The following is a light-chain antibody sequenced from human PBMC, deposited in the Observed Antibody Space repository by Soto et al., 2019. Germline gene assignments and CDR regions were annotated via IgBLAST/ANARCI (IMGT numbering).Light chain of an antibody. Sequence: EIVMTQSPATLSVSPGDRATLSCRAGQSVSSNLAWYQQKPGQAPRLLIYGASTRATGIPARFSGSGSGTEFTLTISSLQSEDFAVCYCQRYNAWPITFGQGTRLDIK. V-gene: IGKV3-15*01. J-gene: IGKJ5*01. CDR2: GAS. CDR1: QSVSSN. CDR3: QRYNAWPIT.